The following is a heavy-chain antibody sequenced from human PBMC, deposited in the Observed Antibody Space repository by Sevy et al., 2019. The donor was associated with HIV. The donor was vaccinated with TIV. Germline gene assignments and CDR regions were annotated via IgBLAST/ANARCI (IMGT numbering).Heavy chain of an antibody. D-gene: IGHD6-19*01. Sequence: GGSLRLSCTISGFTVNDKYIIWVRQAPGKGLEWVSVIFSSGSSYYADAAKGRFTISRDNSKNTVDLQMNSVRAEDTAVYYCVSLFLSYRSGWSYFDYWGQGTLVTVSS. CDR3: VSLFLSYRSGWSYFDY. CDR2: IFSSGSS. J-gene: IGHJ4*02. CDR1: GFTVNDKY. V-gene: IGHV3-66*02.